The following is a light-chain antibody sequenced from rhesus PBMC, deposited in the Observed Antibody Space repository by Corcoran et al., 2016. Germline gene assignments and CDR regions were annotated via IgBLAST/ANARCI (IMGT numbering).Light chain of an antibody. CDR2: GVS. V-gene: IGLV2S7*01. CDR3: CSYTPSITYI. CDR1: SSDVGGYNY. J-gene: IGLJ1*01. Sequence: QAAPTQPPSVSGSPGQSVTISCTGTSSDVGGYNYVSWYQQHPGKAPKLMIYGVSKRPSGVSDRFSGSKSCNTASLTISGLQAEDAADYYCCSYTPSITYIFGAGTRLTVL.